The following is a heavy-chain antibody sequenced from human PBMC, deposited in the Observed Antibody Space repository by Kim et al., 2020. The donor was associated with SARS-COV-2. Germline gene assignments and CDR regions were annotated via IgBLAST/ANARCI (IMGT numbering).Heavy chain of an antibody. CDR2: IKNDGSST. V-gene: IGHV3-74*01. CDR3: ARSSSCDC. Sequence: GGSLRLSCAASGFTFSSYWMHWVRQAPGKGLVWVSHIKNDGSSTRYADSVKGRFTISRDNAKNTLYLQMNSLRAEDTAVYYCARSSSCDCWGQGTLVTVSS. D-gene: IGHD6-13*01. CDR1: GFTFSSYW. J-gene: IGHJ4*02.